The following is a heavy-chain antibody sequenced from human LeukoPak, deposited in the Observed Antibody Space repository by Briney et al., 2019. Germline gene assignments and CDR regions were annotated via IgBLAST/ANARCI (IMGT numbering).Heavy chain of an antibody. J-gene: IGHJ4*02. V-gene: IGHV3-64*01. D-gene: IGHD6-19*01. Sequence: PGGSLRLSCAASGFTFSSYAMHWVRQAPGKGLEYVSAISSNGGSTYYANSVKGRFTISRDNSKNTLYLQIGSLRAEDMAVYYCARGIAVAGEPFAYWGQGTLVTVSS. CDR1: GFTFSSYA. CDR3: ARGIAVAGEPFAY. CDR2: ISSNGGST.